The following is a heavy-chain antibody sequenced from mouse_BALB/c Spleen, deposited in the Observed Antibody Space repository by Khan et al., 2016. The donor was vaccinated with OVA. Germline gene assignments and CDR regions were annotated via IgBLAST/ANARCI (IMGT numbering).Heavy chain of an antibody. Sequence: EVQLQESGGGLVKPGGSLKLSCAASGFTFSTFAMSWVRQTPEMRLEWVTTINSDGDYTYYPDSETGRFIVSRDNARNTLYLQMSSLRSEETAMYYCARSPYDNFAYWGQGTLVTVSA. CDR2: INSDGDYT. CDR1: GFTFSTFA. J-gene: IGHJ3*01. D-gene: IGHD2-1*01. CDR3: ARSPYDNFAY. V-gene: IGHV5-9-3*01.